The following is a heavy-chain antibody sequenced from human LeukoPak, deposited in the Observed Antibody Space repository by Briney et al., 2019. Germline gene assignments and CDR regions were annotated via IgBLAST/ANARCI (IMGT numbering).Heavy chain of an antibody. CDR3: AKEDSRGHWFDY. V-gene: IGHV3-11*01. CDR2: ISSSGSTI. CDR1: GFTFSDYY. D-gene: IGHD3-22*01. J-gene: IGHJ4*02. Sequence: GGSLRLSCAASGFTFSDYYMSWIRQAPGKGLEWVSYISSSGSTIYYADSVKGRFTISRDNAKNSLYLQMDSLTAEDTAVYYCAKEDSRGHWFDYWGQGTLVTVSS.